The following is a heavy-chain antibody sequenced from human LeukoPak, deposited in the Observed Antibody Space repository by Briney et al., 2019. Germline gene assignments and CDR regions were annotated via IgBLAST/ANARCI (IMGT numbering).Heavy chain of an antibody. Sequence: GASVTVSCKASGYTFTSYGISWVRQAPGQGLEWMGWISAYNGNTNYAQKLQGRVTMTTDTSTSTAYMELRSLRSDDTAVYYCARAKGVRGVIGYNWFDPWGQGTLVTVSS. V-gene: IGHV1-18*04. J-gene: IGHJ5*02. CDR1: GYTFTSYG. D-gene: IGHD3-10*01. CDR3: ARAKGVRGVIGYNWFDP. CDR2: ISAYNGNT.